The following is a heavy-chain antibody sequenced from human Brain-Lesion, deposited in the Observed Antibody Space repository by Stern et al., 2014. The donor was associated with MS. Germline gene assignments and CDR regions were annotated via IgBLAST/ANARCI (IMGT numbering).Heavy chain of an antibody. Sequence: QVQLVQSGAEVKKPGASVKVSCKASAYTFSSYYITWVRQASGHGLEWVGWMNPYSGNTGYAQKFKGRVSMTSDPSISTVYMELTSLTSDDTAVYFCARAVRNQLLSEYWGQGTLVTVSS. CDR3: ARAVRNQLLSEY. CDR1: AYTFSSYY. J-gene: IGHJ4*02. V-gene: IGHV1-8*01. CDR2: MNPYSGNT. D-gene: IGHD2-2*01.